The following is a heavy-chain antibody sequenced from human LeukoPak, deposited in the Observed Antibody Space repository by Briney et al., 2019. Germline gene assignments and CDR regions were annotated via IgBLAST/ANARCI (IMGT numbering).Heavy chain of an antibody. D-gene: IGHD6-13*01. J-gene: IGHJ5*02. CDR1: GGYMSPYY. V-gene: IGHV4-59*08. CDR3: ARSFAYSSSRFDP. Sequence: KSSETLSLTCSVSGGYMSPYYWNWIRQPPGKGLEWVGYIHYGGSSNYNPSLKSRVTISLDTSKNQVSLKLTSVTAADTAVYYCARSFAYSSSRFDPWGQGTLVTVSS. CDR2: IHYGGSS.